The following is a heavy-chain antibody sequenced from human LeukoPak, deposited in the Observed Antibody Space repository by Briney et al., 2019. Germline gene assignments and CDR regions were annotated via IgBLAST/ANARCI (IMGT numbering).Heavy chain of an antibody. CDR3: ARGHITIFGVEANPNWFDP. CDR1: GGSFSGYY. J-gene: IGHJ5*02. D-gene: IGHD3-3*01. CDR2: INHSGST. V-gene: IGHV4-34*01. Sequence: SETLSLTCAVYGGSFSGYYWSWIRQPPGKGLEWIGEINHSGSTNYNPSLKSRVTISVDTSKNQFSLKLSSVTAADTAVYHCARGHITIFGVEANPNWFDPWGQGTLVTVSS.